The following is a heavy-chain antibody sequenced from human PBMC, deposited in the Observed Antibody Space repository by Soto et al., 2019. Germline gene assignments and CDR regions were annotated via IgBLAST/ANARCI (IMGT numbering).Heavy chain of an antibody. CDR1: GFTFSSYS. D-gene: IGHD2-15*01. Sequence: GGSLRLSCAASGFTFSSYSMNWVRQAPGKGLEWVSSISSSSRYIYYTDSVKGRYTISRDNAKNALYLQMNSLRSEDTAVYYYATEVVVAATNWFDPWGQGTLVTVSS. CDR2: ISSSSRYI. J-gene: IGHJ5*02. CDR3: ATEVVVAATNWFDP. V-gene: IGHV3-21*04.